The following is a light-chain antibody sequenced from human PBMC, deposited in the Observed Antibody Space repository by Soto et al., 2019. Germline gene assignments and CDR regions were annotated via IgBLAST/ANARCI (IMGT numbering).Light chain of an antibody. CDR1: SGSVSKSHY. V-gene: IGLV8-61*01. Sequence: QAVVTQEPSSSVSPGGKVTLTCGLSSGSVSKSHYPTWYQQTPGQAPRTLIYNTNTHSSGVPDRFSGSILGNKAALTITGAQADDESAYYCVLYMGSGISVFGGGTKLTVL. J-gene: IGLJ3*02. CDR2: NTN. CDR3: VLYMGSGISV.